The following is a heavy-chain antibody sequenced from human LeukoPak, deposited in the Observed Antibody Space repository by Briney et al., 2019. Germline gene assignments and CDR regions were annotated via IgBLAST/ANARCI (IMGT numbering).Heavy chain of an antibody. D-gene: IGHD1-26*01. J-gene: IGHJ6*03. CDR1: GVTFSSYI. Sequence: GGSLRLSCAASGVTFSSYILSLVRQAPRKGLGLVSAITSSSSYIYYPDSVKGRFTISRDNAKNSLYLQINSLRAEDTAVYYCARDPYSGRCGDYYYYYMDVWGKGTTVTISS. CDR2: ITSSSSYI. CDR3: ARDPYSGRCGDYYYYYMDV. V-gene: IGHV3-21*01.